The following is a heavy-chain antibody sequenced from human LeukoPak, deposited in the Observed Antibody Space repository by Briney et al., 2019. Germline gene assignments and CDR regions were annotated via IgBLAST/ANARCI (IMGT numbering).Heavy chain of an antibody. J-gene: IGHJ4*02. D-gene: IGHD2-15*01. CDR3: ARDSVVVVAATLYFDY. CDR2: IKQDGSEK. Sequence: GGSLRLSCAASGFTFSSYAMSWVRQAPGKGLEWVANIKQDGSEKYYVDSVKGRFTISRDNAKNSLYLQMNSLRAEDTAVYYCARDSVVVVAATLYFDYWGQGTLVTVSS. CDR1: GFTFSSYA. V-gene: IGHV3-7*01.